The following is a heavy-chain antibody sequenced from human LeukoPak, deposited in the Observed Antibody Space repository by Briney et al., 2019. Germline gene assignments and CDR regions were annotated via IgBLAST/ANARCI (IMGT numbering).Heavy chain of an antibody. CDR3: AKVPLEAYYYYYMDV. V-gene: IGHV3-23*01. J-gene: IGHJ6*03. Sequence: GGSLRLSCAVSGFTFSSYAMSWVRQAPGKGLEWVSAISGSGGSTYYADSVKGRFTISRDNSKNTLYLQMNSLRAEDTAVYYCAKVPLEAYYYYYMDVWGKGTTVTVSS. CDR1: GFTFSSYA. CDR2: ISGSGGST. D-gene: IGHD1-1*01.